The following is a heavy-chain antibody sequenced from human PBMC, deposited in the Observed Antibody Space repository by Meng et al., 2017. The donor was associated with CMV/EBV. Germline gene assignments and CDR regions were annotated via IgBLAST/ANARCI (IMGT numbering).Heavy chain of an antibody. D-gene: IGHD2-15*01. J-gene: IGHJ4*02. CDR3: ARRSPTHYCSGGSCYLDY. CDR1: GYSFTSYW. V-gene: IGHV5-51*01. Sequence: GESLKISCKGSGYSFTSYWIGWVRQMPGKGLEWMGIIYPGDSDTRYSPSFQGQVTISADKSISTAYLQWSSLKASDTAMHYCARRSPTHYCSGGSCYLDYWGQGTLVTVSS. CDR2: IYPGDSDT.